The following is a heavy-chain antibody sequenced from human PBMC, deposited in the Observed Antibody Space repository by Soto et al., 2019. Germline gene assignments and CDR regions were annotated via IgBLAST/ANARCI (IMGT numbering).Heavy chain of an antibody. V-gene: IGHV4-34*01. CDR3: ARGRKYYDFWSGYSHPRYYFNY. J-gene: IGHJ4*02. CDR2: INHSGRT. Sequence: SETLSLTCAVYGGSFSGYCWSWIRQPPGKGLEWIGEINHSGRTNYNPSLKSRVTISVDTSKSQFSLKLSSVTAADTAVYYCARGRKYYDFWSGYSHPRYYFNYWGQGALVTVSS. D-gene: IGHD3-3*01. CDR1: GGSFSGYC.